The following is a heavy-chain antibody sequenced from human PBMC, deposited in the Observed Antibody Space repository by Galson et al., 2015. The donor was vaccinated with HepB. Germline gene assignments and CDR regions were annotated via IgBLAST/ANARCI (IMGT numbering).Heavy chain of an antibody. CDR2: ISSSSSYI. CDR1: GFTFSSYS. V-gene: IGHV3-21*04. D-gene: IGHD1-26*01. Sequence: LRLSCAASGFTFSSYSMNWVRQAPGKGLEWVSSISSSSSYIYYADSVKGRFTISRDNAKNSLYLQMNSLRSEDTAVYYCASSVGAAAHDAFDIWGQGTMVTVSS. J-gene: IGHJ3*02. CDR3: ASSVGAAAHDAFDI.